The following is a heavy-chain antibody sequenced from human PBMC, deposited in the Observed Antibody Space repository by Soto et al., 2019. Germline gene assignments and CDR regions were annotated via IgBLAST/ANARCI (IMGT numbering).Heavy chain of an antibody. V-gene: IGHV1-3*01. CDR1: GYTFTSYA. Sequence: QVQLVQSGAEVKKPGASVKVSCKASGYTFTSYAMHWVRQAPGQRLEWMGWINAGNGNTKYSQKFQGRVTITRDTFAITAYMVRSSLRSEDTAVYYCARGSGLTYFDYWGQGTLVTVSS. CDR3: ARGSGLTYFDY. CDR2: INAGNGNT. J-gene: IGHJ4*02. D-gene: IGHD3-10*01.